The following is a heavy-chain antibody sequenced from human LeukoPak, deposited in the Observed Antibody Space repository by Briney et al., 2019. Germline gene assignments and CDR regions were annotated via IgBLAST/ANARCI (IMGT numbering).Heavy chain of an antibody. CDR1: GYTFTSYG. V-gene: IGHV1-18*01. Sequence: GASVKVSCKASGYTFTSYGISWVRQAPGQGLEWMGWISAYNGNTNYAQKLQGRVTMTTDTSTSTAYMELRSLRSDDTAVYYCARVREITMIVVVIERYYFDYWGQGTLVTVSP. CDR3: ARVREITMIVVVIERYYFDY. CDR2: ISAYNGNT. J-gene: IGHJ4*02. D-gene: IGHD3-22*01.